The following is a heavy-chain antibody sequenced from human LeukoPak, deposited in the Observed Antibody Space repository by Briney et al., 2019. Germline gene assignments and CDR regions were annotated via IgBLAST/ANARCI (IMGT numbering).Heavy chain of an antibody. CDR3: ARVAYYYDSSGYMYYYYGMDV. D-gene: IGHD3-22*01. Sequence: VASVKVSCKASGYTFTSYGISWVRQAPGQGLEWMGWISAYNGNTNYAQKLQGRVTMTTDTSTSTAYMELRSLRSDDTAVYYCARVAYYYDSSGYMYYYYGMDVWGQGTTVTVSS. V-gene: IGHV1-18*01. J-gene: IGHJ6*02. CDR2: ISAYNGNT. CDR1: GYTFTSYG.